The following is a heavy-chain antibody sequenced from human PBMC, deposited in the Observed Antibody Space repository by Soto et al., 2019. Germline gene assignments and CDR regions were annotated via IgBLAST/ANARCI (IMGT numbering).Heavy chain of an antibody. CDR1: GGSISSYY. J-gene: IGHJ4*02. CDR2: IYYSGST. D-gene: IGHD5-18*01. CDR3: ETAMVKIEAYYFEY. Sequence: SETLSLTCTVSGGSISSYYWSWIRQPPGKGLEWIGYIYYSGSTNYNPSLKSRVTISVDTSKNQFSLKLSSVTAADTAVYYCETAMVKIEAYYFEYWGEGTLVTGSS. V-gene: IGHV4-59*01.